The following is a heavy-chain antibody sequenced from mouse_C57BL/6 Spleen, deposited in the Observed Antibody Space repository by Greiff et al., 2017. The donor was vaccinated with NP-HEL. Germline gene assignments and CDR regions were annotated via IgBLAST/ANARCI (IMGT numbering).Heavy chain of an antibody. J-gene: IGHJ3*01. Sequence: QVQLKQSGPELVKPGASVKISCKASGYAFSSSWMNWVKQRPGKGLVWIGRIYPGDGDTNYNGKFKGKATLTADKSSSTAYMQLSSLTSEDSAVYFCARESLWDGFAYWGQGTLVTVSA. CDR2: IYPGDGDT. V-gene: IGHV1-82*01. CDR1: GYAFSSSW. D-gene: IGHD6-1*01. CDR3: ARESLWDGFAY.